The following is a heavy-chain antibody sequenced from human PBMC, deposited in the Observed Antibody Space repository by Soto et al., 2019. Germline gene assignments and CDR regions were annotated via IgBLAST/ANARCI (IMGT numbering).Heavy chain of an antibody. D-gene: IGHD6-19*01. Sequence: EVQLVESGGGLVKPGGSLRLSCAASGFTFSNAWMNWVRQAPGKGLEWVGRIKKKGDGGTTDYAAPVKGRFTISRDDSKNTLYLQMYSLKTEDTAVYYCTTSLIAVTGDFDYWGQGTLVTVSS. CDR1: GFTFSNAW. J-gene: IGHJ4*02. CDR3: TTSLIAVTGDFDY. V-gene: IGHV3-15*07. CDR2: IKKKGDGGTT.